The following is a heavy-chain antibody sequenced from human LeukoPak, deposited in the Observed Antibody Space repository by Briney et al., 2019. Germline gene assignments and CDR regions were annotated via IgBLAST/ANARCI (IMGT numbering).Heavy chain of an antibody. D-gene: IGHD6-6*01. J-gene: IGHJ6*03. CDR2: ISWDGGST. CDR3: AALGSSRLNYYYYMDV. Sequence: QPGGSLRLSCAGSGFTFEDYAMHLVRQAPGEGLGLVSLISWDGGSTYYADPVKGRFTISRDNSKNSLYLQMNSLRAEDTALYYCAALGSSRLNYYYYMDVWGKGTTVTVSS. CDR1: GFTFEDYA. V-gene: IGHV3-43D*03.